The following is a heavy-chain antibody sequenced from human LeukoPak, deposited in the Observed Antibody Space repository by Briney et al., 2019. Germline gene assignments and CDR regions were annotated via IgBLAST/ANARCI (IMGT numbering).Heavy chain of an antibody. CDR1: GFTFSSYA. D-gene: IGHD3-10*01. J-gene: IGHJ4*02. CDR3: AKGGPYVVRGVMFD. Sequence: SGGSLRLSCAASGFTFSSYAMSWVRQAPGKGLEWVSAISGSGRSTYYADSVKGRFTISRDNSKNTLYLQMNSLRAEDTAVYYCAKGGPYVVRGVMFDWGQGTLVTVSS. V-gene: IGHV3-23*01. CDR2: ISGSGRST.